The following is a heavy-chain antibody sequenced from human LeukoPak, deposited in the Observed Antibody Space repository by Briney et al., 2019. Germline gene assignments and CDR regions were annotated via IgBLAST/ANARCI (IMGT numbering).Heavy chain of an antibody. Sequence: PGGSLRLSCAASGFTFDDYAMHWVRQAPGKGLEWVSGISWNSGSIGYADSVKGRFTISRDNAKNSLYLQMNSLRAEDTALYYCAKDLYDYSAYVDVWGKGTTVTVSS. J-gene: IGHJ6*03. D-gene: IGHD4-11*01. CDR2: ISWNSGSI. V-gene: IGHV3-9*01. CDR1: GFTFDDYA. CDR3: AKDLYDYSAYVDV.